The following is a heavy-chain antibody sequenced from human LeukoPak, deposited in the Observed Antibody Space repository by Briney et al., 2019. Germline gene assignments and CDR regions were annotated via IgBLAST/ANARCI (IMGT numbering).Heavy chain of an antibody. CDR2: INHSGST. D-gene: IGHD4-23*01. J-gene: IGHJ3*02. CDR1: GGSLSGYY. CDR3: ARGNTVASRFDAFDI. Sequence: SETLSLTCAVYGGSLSGYYGSWIRQPPGKGLEWIGEINHSGSTNYNPSLKSRVTISVDTSKNQFSLKLSSVTAADTAVYYCARGNTVASRFDAFDIWGQGTMVTVSS. V-gene: IGHV4-34*01.